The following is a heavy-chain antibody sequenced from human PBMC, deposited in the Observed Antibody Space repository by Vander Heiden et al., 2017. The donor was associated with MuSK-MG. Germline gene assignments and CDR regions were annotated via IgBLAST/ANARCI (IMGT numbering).Heavy chain of an antibody. J-gene: IGHJ5*02. Sequence: QVQLQQWGAGLLTPSETLSLTCAVYGGSFSGYYWSWIRQPPGKGLEWIGEINHSGSTNYNPSLKSRVTISVDTSKNQFSLKLSSVTAADTAVYYCARGGVRYFDWRWFDPWGQGTLVTVSS. CDR3: ARGGVRYFDWRWFDP. CDR2: INHSGST. CDR1: GGSFSGYY. V-gene: IGHV4-34*01. D-gene: IGHD3-9*01.